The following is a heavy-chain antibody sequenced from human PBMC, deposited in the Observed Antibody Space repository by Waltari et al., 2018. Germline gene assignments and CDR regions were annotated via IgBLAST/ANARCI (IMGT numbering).Heavy chain of an antibody. J-gene: IGHJ3*02. CDR1: GYTHPDLS. CDR3: AVSVAARTDAFDI. D-gene: IGHD6-6*01. V-gene: IGHV1-24*01. CDR2: FDPEDGET. Sequence: QVQLVQAGAEVKKPGSSVKVSCKVSGYTHPDLSMPWAHQAPGKGLEWMGGFDPEDGETIYAQKFQGRVTMTEDTSTDTAYMELSSLRSEDTAVYYCAVSVAARTDAFDIWGQGTMVTVSS.